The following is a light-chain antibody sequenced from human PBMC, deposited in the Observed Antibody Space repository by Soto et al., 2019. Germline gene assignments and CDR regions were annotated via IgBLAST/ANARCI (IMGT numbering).Light chain of an antibody. CDR1: SSDIGYYNY. CDR2: DVT. V-gene: IGLV2-14*03. CDR3: SSYTSSSTLFV. Sequence: QSALTRHASVSGSPGQSITISCTGTSSDIGYYNYVSWYQHHPGKAPKLIIFDVTNRPSGVSDRFSGSKSGNTASLTISGLQSEDESDYFCSSYTSSSTLFVFGTGTKVTVL. J-gene: IGLJ1*01.